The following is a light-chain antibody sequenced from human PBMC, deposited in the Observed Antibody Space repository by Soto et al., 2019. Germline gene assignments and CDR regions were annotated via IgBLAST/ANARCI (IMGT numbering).Light chain of an antibody. CDR2: RAS. J-gene: IGLJ3*02. V-gene: IGLV3-9*01. Sequence: SYELTQPLSVSVALGQTARITCGGNNIGSKNVHWYQQKPGQAPVLVIYRASNRPSGIPERFSGSNSGNTATLTISRAQAGDEADYYCQVWDSSTARVFGGGTKLTVL. CDR1: NIGSKN. CDR3: QVWDSSTARV.